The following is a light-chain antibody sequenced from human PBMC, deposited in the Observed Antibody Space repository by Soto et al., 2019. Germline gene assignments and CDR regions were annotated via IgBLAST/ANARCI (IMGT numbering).Light chain of an antibody. CDR1: SSDVGRYNY. J-gene: IGLJ1*01. Sequence: QSVLAQPASVSGSPGQSITISCTGTSSDVGRYNYVSWYQQHPGKAPKLMIHEVSYRPSGVSSRFSGSKSGNTASLTISGLQAEDEAEYHCCSYTNRATYVFGTGTKVPS. CDR2: EVS. V-gene: IGLV2-14*01. CDR3: CSYTNRATYV.